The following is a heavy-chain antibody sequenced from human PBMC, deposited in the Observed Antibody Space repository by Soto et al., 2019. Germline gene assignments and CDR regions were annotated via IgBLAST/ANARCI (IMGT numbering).Heavy chain of an antibody. CDR2: VYYSGSA. D-gene: IGHD3-10*01. CDR3: ARGSMVRGPTPFDY. V-gene: IGHV4-59*01. CDR1: GGSIRSYY. Sequence: SETLSLTCNVSGGSIRSYYWNWIRQPPGKTLEWIGDVYYSGSANYNPSLKSRVTMSVDMSKNQFSLKLNSVTAADTAVYYCARGSMVRGPTPFDYWGQGTLVTVSS. J-gene: IGHJ4*02.